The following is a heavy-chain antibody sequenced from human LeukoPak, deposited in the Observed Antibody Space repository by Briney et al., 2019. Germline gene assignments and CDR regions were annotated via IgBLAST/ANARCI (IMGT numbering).Heavy chain of an antibody. V-gene: IGHV2-70*17. Sequence: SGPTLVNPTQTLTLTCTFSGFSFNNILMSVAWGLQPPGKALEGLARIDYDGDTVYNADLKTRLAISKDSSNNQVVLTMPHMDPVDTATYYCARIRGPVGSNWFRSTGYFDFWGQGSLVTVSA. D-gene: IGHD3-10*01. CDR3: ARIRGPVGSNWFRSTGYFDF. CDR1: GFSFNNILMS. CDR2: IDYDGDT. J-gene: IGHJ4*02.